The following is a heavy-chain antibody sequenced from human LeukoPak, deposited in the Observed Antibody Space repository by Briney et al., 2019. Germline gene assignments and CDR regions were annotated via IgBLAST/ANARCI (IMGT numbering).Heavy chain of an antibody. D-gene: IGHD2-15*01. Sequence: GESLKISCKGSGYSFTRYYIGWVRQMPGKGLEWMGIIYPGDSDTRYSPSFQGQVTISADKSMSTAYLQWSSLKASDTAMYYCARYRYCSGGNCYGPDYWGQGTLVTVSS. CDR3: ARYRYCSGGNCYGPDY. CDR2: IYPGDSDT. V-gene: IGHV5-51*01. CDR1: GYSFTRYY. J-gene: IGHJ4*02.